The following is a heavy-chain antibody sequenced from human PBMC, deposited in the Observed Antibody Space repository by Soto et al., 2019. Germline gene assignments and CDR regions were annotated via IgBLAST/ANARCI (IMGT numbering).Heavy chain of an antibody. V-gene: IGHV4-59*01. CDR3: ARGKTWIPYWDFDL. J-gene: IGHJ2*01. D-gene: IGHD2-2*03. CDR2: IHYSGST. Sequence: WTWIRQSPGKGLEWIGYIHYSGSTDYNSSLTSRVTISVDTSKNQFSLKLNSVTAADTAVYYCARGKTWIPYWDFDLWGRGTLVTVSS.